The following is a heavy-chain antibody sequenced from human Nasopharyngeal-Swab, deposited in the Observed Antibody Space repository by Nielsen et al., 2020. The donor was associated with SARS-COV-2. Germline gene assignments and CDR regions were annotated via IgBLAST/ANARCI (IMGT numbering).Heavy chain of an antibody. CDR2: ISSDGSDK. J-gene: IGHJ6*03. D-gene: IGHD1-26*01. CDR3: ARTDRGGSYFSQYYYYMDV. CDR1: GFTFSSYA. V-gene: IGHV3-30*03. Sequence: GGSLRLSCATSGFTFSSYAMHWVRQAPGKGLEWVAVISSDGSDKFYADSVKGRFSISRDTSRSAVYLQMNSLRAGDTALYYCARTDRGGSYFSQYYYYMDVWGTGTTVTVSS.